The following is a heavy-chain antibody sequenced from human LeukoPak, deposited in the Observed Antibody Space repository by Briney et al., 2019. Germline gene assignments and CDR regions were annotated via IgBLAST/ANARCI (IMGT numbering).Heavy chain of an antibody. CDR2: IIPIFGTA. J-gene: IGHJ1*01. CDR1: GGTFSSYA. D-gene: IGHD1-26*01. V-gene: IGHV1-69*05. Sequence: SVKVSCKASGGTFSSYAISWVRQAPGQGLEWMGGIIPIFGTANYAQKFQGRVTMTTDTSTSTAYMELRSLRSDDTAVYYCARDVVGATTGFQHWGQGTLVTVSS. CDR3: ARDVVGATTGFQH.